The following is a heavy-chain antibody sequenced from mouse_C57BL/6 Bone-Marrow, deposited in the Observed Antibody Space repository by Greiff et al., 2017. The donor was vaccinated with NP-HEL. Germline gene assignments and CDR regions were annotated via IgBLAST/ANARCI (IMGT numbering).Heavy chain of an antibody. D-gene: IGHD1-1*01. CDR3: ARGYGSSGWFAY. J-gene: IGHJ3*01. V-gene: IGHV1-55*01. Sequence: QVQLQQPGAELVKPGASVKMSCKASGYTFTSYWITWVKQRPGQGLEWIGDIYPGSGSTNYNEKFKSKATLTVDTSSSTAYMQLSSLTSEDSAVYYCARGYGSSGWFAYWGQGTLVTVSA. CDR1: GYTFTSYW. CDR2: IYPGSGST.